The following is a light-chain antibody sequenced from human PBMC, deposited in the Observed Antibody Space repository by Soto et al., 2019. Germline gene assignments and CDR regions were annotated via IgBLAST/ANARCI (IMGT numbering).Light chain of an antibody. CDR2: GAS. CDR1: QSVTSSY. V-gene: IGKV3-20*01. CDR3: QKYGSSRT. J-gene: IGKJ1*01. Sequence: EIVLTQSPGTLSLSPGEGATLSCRASQSVTSSYLAGYQQKPGQAPRLLIYGASIRGTGIPDRFSGSGSGTDFTLTISRLEPEDFAVYYCQKYGSSRTFGQGTKVEIK.